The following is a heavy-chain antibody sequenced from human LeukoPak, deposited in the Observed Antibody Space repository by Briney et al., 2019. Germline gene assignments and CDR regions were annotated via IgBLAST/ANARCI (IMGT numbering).Heavy chain of an antibody. D-gene: IGHD6-19*01. CDR2: VSSSGSTR. Sequence: GGSLRLSCAASGFTFSDYYMSWIRQAPGKGLEWVSHVSSSGSTRYYADSVKGRFTISRDNAKNSLFLQMNSLRAEDTAMYYCARGDSSAWYSLVDYWGQGILVTVSS. J-gene: IGHJ4*02. CDR3: ARGDSSAWYSLVDY. CDR1: GFTFSDYY. V-gene: IGHV3-11*04.